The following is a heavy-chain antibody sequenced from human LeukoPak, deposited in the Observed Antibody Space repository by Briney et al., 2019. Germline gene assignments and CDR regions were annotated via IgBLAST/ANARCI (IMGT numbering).Heavy chain of an antibody. D-gene: IGHD6-13*01. CDR2: IYYSGST. V-gene: IGHV4-59*01. CDR3: ARVYYSSSYDYWYFDL. Sequence: SETLSLTCTVSGGSIRNYYWSWIRQPPGKGLEWIGYIYYSGSTNYNPSLKSRVTISVDTSKNQFSLKLSSVTAADTAVYYCARVYYSSSYDYWYFDLWGRGALVTVSS. J-gene: IGHJ2*01. CDR1: GGSIRNYY.